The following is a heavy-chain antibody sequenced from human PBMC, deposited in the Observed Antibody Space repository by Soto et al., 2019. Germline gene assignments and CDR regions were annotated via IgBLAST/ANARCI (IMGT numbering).Heavy chain of an antibody. D-gene: IGHD4-17*01. CDR3: ARGRTTVTLSLYNLFDP. V-gene: IGHV4-34*01. CDR2: INHSGST. CDR1: GGSFSGYY. J-gene: IGHJ5*02. Sequence: QVQLQQWGAGLLKPSETLSLTCAVYGGSFSGYYWSWIRQPPGKGLEWMGEINHSGSTNYNPSLKSRVTISVDTSKNQFSLKLSSVTAADTAVYYCARGRTTVTLSLYNLFDPWGQGTLVTVSS.